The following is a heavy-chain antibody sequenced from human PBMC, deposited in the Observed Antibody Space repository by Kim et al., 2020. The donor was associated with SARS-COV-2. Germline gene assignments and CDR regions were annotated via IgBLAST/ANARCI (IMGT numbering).Heavy chain of an antibody. V-gene: IGHV3-13*01. CDR3: ARGSTIGGGAFDI. D-gene: IGHD5-12*01. Sequence: YPGSVKGRFTISRENAKNSLYLQMNSLRAGDTAVYYCARGSTIGGGAFDIWGQGTMVTVSS. J-gene: IGHJ3*02.